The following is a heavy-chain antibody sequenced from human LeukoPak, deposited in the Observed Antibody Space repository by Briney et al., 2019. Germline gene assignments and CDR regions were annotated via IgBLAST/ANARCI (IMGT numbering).Heavy chain of an antibody. Sequence: GGSLRLSCAASGFSFSNYAMSWVRQAPGKGLEWVSAISGGGGTTYYADSVKGRFTISRDNFQNTLYLQMNSLRAEETAVYYCAKAPLGHCTSTNCYSFDYWGQGTLVTVSS. CDR1: GFSFSNYA. J-gene: IGHJ4*02. CDR2: ISGGGGTT. CDR3: AKAPLGHCTSTNCYSFDY. D-gene: IGHD2-2*01. V-gene: IGHV3-23*01.